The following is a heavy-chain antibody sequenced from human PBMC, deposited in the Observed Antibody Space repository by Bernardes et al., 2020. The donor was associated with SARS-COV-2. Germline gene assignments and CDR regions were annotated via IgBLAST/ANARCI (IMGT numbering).Heavy chain of an antibody. D-gene: IGHD3-22*01. J-gene: IGHJ4*02. CDR2: ISGSGGST. CDR1: GFTFSSYA. CDR3: AKGRDSGYLVPFDY. V-gene: IGHV3-23*01. Sequence: GGSLRLSCAASGFTFSSYAMSWVRQAPGKGLEWVSAISGSGGSTYYADSVKGRFTISRDNSKNTLYLQMNSLRAEDTAVYYCAKGRDSGYLVPFDYWGQGTLVTVSA.